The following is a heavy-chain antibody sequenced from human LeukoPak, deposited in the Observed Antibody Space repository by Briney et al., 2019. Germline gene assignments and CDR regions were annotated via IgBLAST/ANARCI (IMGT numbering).Heavy chain of an antibody. Sequence: ASVKVSCKASGYTFTGYYMHWVRQAPGQGLEWMGWINTNTGNPTYAQGFTGRFVFSLDTSVSTAYLQISSLKAEDTAVYYCAILVVVAATPLDYWGQGTLVTVSS. CDR2: INTNTGNP. J-gene: IGHJ4*02. D-gene: IGHD2-15*01. CDR1: GYTFTGYY. CDR3: AILVVVAATPLDY. V-gene: IGHV7-4-1*02.